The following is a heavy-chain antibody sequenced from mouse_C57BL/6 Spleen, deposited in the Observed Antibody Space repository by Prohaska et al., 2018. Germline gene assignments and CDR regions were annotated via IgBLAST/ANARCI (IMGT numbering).Heavy chain of an antibody. V-gene: IGHV11-2*01. Sequence: EVQLLETGGGLVQPGGSRGLSCDGSGFTFSGFWMSWVRQTPGKTLEWIGDINSDGSAINYSPDIMDRFTIFRENDESTLYLQMSNVRSEDTTTYYCRGYGSSYWYFDVWGTGTTVTVSS. CDR3: RGYGSSYWYFDV. CDR2: INSDGSAI. J-gene: IGHJ1*03. CDR1: GFTFSGFW. D-gene: IGHD1-1*01.